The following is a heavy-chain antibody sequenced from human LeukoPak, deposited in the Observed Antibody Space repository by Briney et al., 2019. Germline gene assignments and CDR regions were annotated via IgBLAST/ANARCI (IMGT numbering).Heavy chain of an antibody. J-gene: IGHJ4*02. CDR2: IRHDGSNK. CDR1: GFTFSSYG. CDR3: AKVRRRRGGDY. Sequence: QPGGSLRLSCAASGFTFSSYGMHWVRQAPGKGLEWVAFIRHDGSNKYYADSVKGRFTISRDNSKSTLYLQMNSLRAEDTAVYYCAKVRRRRGGDYWGQGTLVTVSS. D-gene: IGHD3-16*01. V-gene: IGHV3-30*02.